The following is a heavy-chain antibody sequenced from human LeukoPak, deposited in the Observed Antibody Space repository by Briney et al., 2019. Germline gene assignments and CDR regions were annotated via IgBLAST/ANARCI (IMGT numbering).Heavy chain of an antibody. D-gene: IGHD6-19*01. CDR1: GGSISSSSYY. CDR2: IYYSGST. V-gene: IGHV4-39*01. J-gene: IGHJ6*04. Sequence: SGTLSLTCTVSGGSISSSSYYWGWIRQPPGKGLEWIGSIYYSGSTYYNPSLKSRVTISVDTSKNQFSLKLSSVTAADTAVYYCARHRLSNSVAPSMDVWGKGTTVTVSS. CDR3: ARHRLSNSVAPSMDV.